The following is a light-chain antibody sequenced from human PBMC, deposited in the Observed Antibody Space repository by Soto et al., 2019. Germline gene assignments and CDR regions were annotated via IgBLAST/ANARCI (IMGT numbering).Light chain of an antibody. CDR3: CSYGGSMAV. V-gene: IGLV2-23*02. CDR2: EVT. CDR1: SSDVGSHNL. Sequence: QSALTQPASVSGSPGQSITISCTGTSSDVGSHNLVSWYQQHPGQAPKLMIYEVTKRPLGVSTRFSASKSGNTASLTISGLQAEYAADYYCCSYGGSMAVFGGGTQLTVL. J-gene: IGLJ7*01.